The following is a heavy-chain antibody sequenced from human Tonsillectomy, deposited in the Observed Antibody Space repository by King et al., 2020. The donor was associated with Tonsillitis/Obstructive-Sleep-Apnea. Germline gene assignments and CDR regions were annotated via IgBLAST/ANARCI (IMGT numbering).Heavy chain of an antibody. V-gene: IGHV3-15*01. CDR1: GFTISNAW. CDR3: TTDYNSLTDYQFDH. Sequence: VQLVESGGGFVKPGGSLRLSCAASGFTISNAWMSWVRQGPVKGLEWVGRIRSKTSGGATDYAAPVQGRFTGSRDDSTNTLFLEMNSLKTEDTAVYYCTTDYNSLTDYQFDHWGQGTLVTVSS. CDR2: IRSKTSGGAT. D-gene: IGHD3-9*01. J-gene: IGHJ4*02.